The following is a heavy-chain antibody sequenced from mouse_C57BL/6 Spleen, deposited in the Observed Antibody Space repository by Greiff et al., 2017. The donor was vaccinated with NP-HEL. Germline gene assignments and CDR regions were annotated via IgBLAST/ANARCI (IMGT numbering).Heavy chain of an antibody. CDR1: GYTFTDYN. V-gene: IGHV1-18*01. CDR2: INPNNGGT. Sequence: VQLQQSGPELVKPGASVKIPCKASGYTFTDYNMDWVKQSHGKSLEWIGDINPNNGGTIYNQKFKGKATLTVDKSSSTAYMELRSLTSEDTAVYYCARNGAGSDFYYAMDYWGQGTSVTVSS. D-gene: IGHD1-3*01. CDR3: ARNGAGSDFYYAMDY. J-gene: IGHJ4*01.